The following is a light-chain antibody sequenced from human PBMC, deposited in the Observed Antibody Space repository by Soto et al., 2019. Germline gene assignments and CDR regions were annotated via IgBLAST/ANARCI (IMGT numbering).Light chain of an antibody. CDR1: SCNIGAGYD. V-gene: IGLV1-40*01. CDR3: QSFDSGLSGAL. J-gene: IGLJ2*01. Sequence: QSVLTQPPSVSGAPGQRVTISCTGSSCNIGAGYDVHWYQQHPGTAPRLLIYGATHRPSGVPERFSGSRSGSSASLTITGLQTEDESFYHCQSFDSGLSGALFGGGTQLTVL. CDR2: GAT.